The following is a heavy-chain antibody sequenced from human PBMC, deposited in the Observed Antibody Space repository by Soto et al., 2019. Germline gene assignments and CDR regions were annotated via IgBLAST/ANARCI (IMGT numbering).Heavy chain of an antibody. Sequence: SETLSLTCTVSGGSISSYYWSWIRQPPGKGLEWIGYIYYSGSTNYNPSLKSRVTISVDTSKNQFSLKLSSVTAADTAVYYCARVRATNYYYYYMDVWGKGTTVTVSS. V-gene: IGHV4-59*01. CDR3: ARVRATNYYYYYMDV. CDR1: GGSISSYY. CDR2: IYYSGST. J-gene: IGHJ6*03. D-gene: IGHD1-26*01.